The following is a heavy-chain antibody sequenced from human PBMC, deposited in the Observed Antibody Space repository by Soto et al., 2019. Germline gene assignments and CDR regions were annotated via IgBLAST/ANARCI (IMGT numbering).Heavy chain of an antibody. CDR3: ARQSLNSGSPPSAYYYYMDV. J-gene: IGHJ6*03. CDR1: GYSFTSYW. Sequence: GESLKISCKGSGYSFTSYWIGWVRQMPGKGLEWMGIIYPGDSDTRYSPSFQGQVTISADKSISTAYRQWSSLKASDTAMYYCARQSLNSGSPPSAYYYYMDVWGKGTTVTVSS. V-gene: IGHV5-51*01. D-gene: IGHD1-26*01. CDR2: IYPGDSDT.